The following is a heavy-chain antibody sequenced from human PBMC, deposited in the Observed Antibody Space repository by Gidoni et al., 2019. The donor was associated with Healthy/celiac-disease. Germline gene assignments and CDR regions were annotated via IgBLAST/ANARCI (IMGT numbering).Heavy chain of an antibody. CDR3: ARTGSGSYYVAGRGIDY. CDR1: GGSFSGYY. V-gene: IGHV4-34*01. D-gene: IGHD1-26*01. J-gene: IGHJ4*02. Sequence: HVQLPQTGAGLLETAETPAPTRVGYGGSFSGYYWGWIRQPPRKGLEWIGEINHSGSTHYNPSLKSRVTISVDTSKNQFSLKLSSVTAADAAVYYCARTGSGSYYVAGRGIDYWGQGTLVTVSS. CDR2: INHSGST.